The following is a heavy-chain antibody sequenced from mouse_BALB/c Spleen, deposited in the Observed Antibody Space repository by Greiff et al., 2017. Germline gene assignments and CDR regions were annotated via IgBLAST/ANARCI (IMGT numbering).Heavy chain of an antibody. CDR1: GFNIKDTY. V-gene: IGHV14-3*02. Sequence: VQLQQPGAELVKPGASVKLSCTASGFNIKDTYMHWVKQRPEQGLEWIGRIDPANGNTKYDPKFQGKATITADTSSNTAYLQLSSLTSEDTAVYYCAAGTDFDYWGQGTTLTVSS. CDR3: AAGTDFDY. J-gene: IGHJ2*01. CDR2: IDPANGNT. D-gene: IGHD4-1*01.